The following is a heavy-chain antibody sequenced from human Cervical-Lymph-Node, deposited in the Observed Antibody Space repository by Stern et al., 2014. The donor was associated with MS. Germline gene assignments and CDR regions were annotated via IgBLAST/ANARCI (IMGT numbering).Heavy chain of an antibody. CDR2: IIAYDGNT. CDR1: GYTFTSHG. V-gene: IGHV1-18*01. D-gene: IGHD2-15*01. CDR3: ARGLLGSEDAFDI. J-gene: IGHJ3*02. Sequence: VQLVESGAEVKKPGASVKVSCKASGYTFTSHGISWVRQAPGQGLEWMGWIIAYDGNTNYAKKHQGRVAMTTGTSTSTAYMELRSLRSDDAAVYYYARGLLGSEDAFDIGGQGTMVTVFS.